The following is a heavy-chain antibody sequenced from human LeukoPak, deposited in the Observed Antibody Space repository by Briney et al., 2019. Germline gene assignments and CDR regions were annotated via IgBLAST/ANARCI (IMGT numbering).Heavy chain of an antibody. CDR3: ARETVVAATPYYYYYYMDV. CDR1: GFTFSDYY. V-gene: IGHV3-11*04. Sequence: GGSLRLSCAASGFTFSDYYMSWIGQAPGKGLEWVSYISSSGSTIYYADSVKGRFTLSRDNAKNSLYLQMNSRRAEDTAVYYCARETVVAATPYYYYYYMDVGGKGTTVTASS. D-gene: IGHD2-15*01. J-gene: IGHJ6*03. CDR2: ISSSGSTI.